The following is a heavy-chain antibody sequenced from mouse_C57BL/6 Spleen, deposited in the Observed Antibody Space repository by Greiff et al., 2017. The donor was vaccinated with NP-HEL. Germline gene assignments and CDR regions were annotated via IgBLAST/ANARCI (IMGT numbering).Heavy chain of an antibody. CDR1: GYTFTDYE. D-gene: IGHD1-1*01. CDR3: TRPPHLLLRSEFAY. CDR2: IDPETGGT. Sequence: QVQLQQSGAELVRPGASVTLSCKASGYTFTDYEMHWVKQTPVHGLEWIGAIDPETGGTAYNQKFKGKAIMTADKSSSTAYMELRNLTSEDSAVYYCTRPPHLLLRSEFAYWGQGTTLTFPS. J-gene: IGHJ2*01. V-gene: IGHV1-15*01.